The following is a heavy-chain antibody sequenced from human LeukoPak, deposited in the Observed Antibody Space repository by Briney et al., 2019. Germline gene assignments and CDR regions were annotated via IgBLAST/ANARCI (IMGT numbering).Heavy chain of an antibody. CDR2: IYYSGST. D-gene: IGHD5-18*01. CDR3: ARGGGYSYGYYFDY. J-gene: IGHJ4*02. Sequence: WETLSLTGTVSGGSITSNYWSWIRQPPGKGLEWIGYIYYSGSTNYNPPLKSRVTISVDTSKNQFSLKLSSVTAADTAVYYCARGGGYSYGYYFDYWGQGTLVTVSS. CDR1: GGSITSNY. V-gene: IGHV4-59*01.